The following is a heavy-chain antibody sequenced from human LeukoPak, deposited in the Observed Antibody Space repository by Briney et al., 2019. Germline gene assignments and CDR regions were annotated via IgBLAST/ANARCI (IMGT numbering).Heavy chain of an antibody. CDR3: ARVDGFGQGFDY. CDR1: GGTFSSYA. J-gene: IGHJ4*02. D-gene: IGHD3-10*01. V-gene: IGHV1-69*05. Sequence: SVKVSCKASGGTFSSYAISWVRQAPGQGLEWMGRIIPIFGTANYSQKFQGRVTITTDEYTSTGYMELSSLRSEDTAVYYCARVDGFGQGFDYWGQGTLVTVSS. CDR2: IIPIFGTA.